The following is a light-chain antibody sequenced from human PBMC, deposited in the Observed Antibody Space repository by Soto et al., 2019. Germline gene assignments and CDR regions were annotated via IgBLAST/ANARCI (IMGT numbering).Light chain of an antibody. Sequence: EIVLTQSPGTLSLSPGEGASLSCRASQTITNDYLAWYQQRPGQAPRLLIYGASSRATGIPDRFSGSGSGTDFTLTISRLEPEDFAVYYCQHRSSWPRSFGRGTKVDIK. J-gene: IGKJ1*01. CDR1: QTITNDY. CDR3: QHRSSWPRS. V-gene: IGKV3D-20*02. CDR2: GAS.